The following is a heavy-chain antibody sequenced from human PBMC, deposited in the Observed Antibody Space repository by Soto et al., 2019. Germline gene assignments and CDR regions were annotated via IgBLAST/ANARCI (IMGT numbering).Heavy chain of an antibody. D-gene: IGHD2-21*01. Sequence: EVQLVESGGGLVQPGGSLRLSCAASGFSFSSHWMTWVRQTPGTGLEWVANIKEDGSQKYYVDSVKGRFTILRDNANNSLSLQMNSLRVEDTAVYYCSRDGRYGTWSDCRGDAFDVWCQGTVVTVSS. V-gene: IGHV3-7*01. CDR1: GFSFSSHW. CDR2: IKEDGSQK. J-gene: IGHJ3*01. CDR3: SRDGRYGTWSDCRGDAFDV.